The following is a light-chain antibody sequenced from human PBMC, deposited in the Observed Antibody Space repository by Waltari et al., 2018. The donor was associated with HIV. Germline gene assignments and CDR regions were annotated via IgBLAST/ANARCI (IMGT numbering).Light chain of an antibody. V-gene: IGLV2-8*01. CDR2: EVT. CDR1: SSDIGAYDS. CDR3: SSYGDNNWVL. J-gene: IGLJ2*01. Sequence: QSALTQPPSASGSLGQSVTISCIGSSSDIGAYDSVSWFQQLPHKAPTLLLYEVTKRPSGVPDRFSGSRSGNTAFLTVSGLQPNETAAYFCSSYGDNNWVLFGGGTNLTVL.